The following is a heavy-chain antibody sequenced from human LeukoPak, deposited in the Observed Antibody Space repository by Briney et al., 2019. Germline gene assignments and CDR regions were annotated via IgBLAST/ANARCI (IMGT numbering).Heavy chain of an antibody. V-gene: IGHV3-74*01. Sequence: GGSLRLSCAASGFTFSKYWLHWLRQAPGKGLVWVSRINPDDKSASYADSVKGRFTIARDDARKTLYLQMNSLRAEDTAVYYCARDQFRDYFRGADYWGQGTLVTVSS. J-gene: IGHJ4*02. CDR3: ARDQFRDYFRGADY. CDR2: INPDDKSA. CDR1: GFTFSKYW. D-gene: IGHD3-16*01.